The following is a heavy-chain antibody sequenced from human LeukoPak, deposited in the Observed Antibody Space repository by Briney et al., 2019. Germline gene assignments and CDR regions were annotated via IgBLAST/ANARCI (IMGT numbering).Heavy chain of an antibody. V-gene: IGHV3-7*01. CDR3: ARVTVALRRITALDS. CDR1: GFTFSSYW. D-gene: IGHD1-14*01. J-gene: IGHJ4*02. Sequence: GGSLRLSCAASGFTFSSYWMSWVRQAPGKGLEWVANIKEDGSEQYYVDSVKGRFTISRDNSENSLSLQMNSLGAEDAAIYYCARVTVALRRITALDSWGQGTLVTVSS. CDR2: IKEDGSEQ.